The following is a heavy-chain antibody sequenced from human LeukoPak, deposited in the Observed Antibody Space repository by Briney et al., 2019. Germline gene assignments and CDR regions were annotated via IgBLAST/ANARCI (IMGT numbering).Heavy chain of an antibody. CDR3: ARNDILPGYGMDV. D-gene: IGHD3-9*01. CDR2: ISAYNGNT. Sequence: ASVKVSRKASVYTFTRYGISWVRQAPGQGREGMGWISAYNGNTNCAQKLQGRVTMTTDTSTSTTYMELRSLRSDDTAVYYCARNDILPGYGMDVWGQGTTVTVSS. V-gene: IGHV1-18*01. J-gene: IGHJ6*02. CDR1: VYTFTRYG.